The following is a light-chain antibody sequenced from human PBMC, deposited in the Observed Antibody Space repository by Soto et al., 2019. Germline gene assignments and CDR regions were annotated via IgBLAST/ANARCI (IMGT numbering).Light chain of an antibody. J-gene: IGKJ3*01. Sequence: EIVLTQSPGTLSLSPGERATLSCRASQSVSSSYLAWYQQKPGQAPRLLIYGASSRATGIPDRFSGSGSGKDFTLTSSRLEAEDFALYYCQQYGSSRTFGPGTKVDIK. CDR2: GAS. V-gene: IGKV3-20*01. CDR3: QQYGSSRT. CDR1: QSVSSSY.